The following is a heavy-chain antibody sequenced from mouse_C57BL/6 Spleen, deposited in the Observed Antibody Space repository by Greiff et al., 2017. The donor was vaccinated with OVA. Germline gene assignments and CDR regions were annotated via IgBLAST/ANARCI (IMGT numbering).Heavy chain of an antibody. CDR1: GYSITSGYY. D-gene: IGHD1-1*01. J-gene: IGHJ2*01. CDR3: ARQGYGSRIDY. Sequence: ESGPGLVKPSQSLSLTCSVTGYSITSGYYWNWIRQFPGNKLEWMGYISYDGSNNYNPSLKNRISITRDTSKNQFFLKLNSVTTEDTATYYCARQGYGSRIDYWGQGTTLTVSS. V-gene: IGHV3-6*01. CDR2: ISYDGSN.